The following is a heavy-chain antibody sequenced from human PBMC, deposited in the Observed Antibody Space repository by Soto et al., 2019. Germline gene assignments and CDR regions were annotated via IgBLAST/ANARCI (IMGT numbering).Heavy chain of an antibody. CDR2: VYFIGKT. J-gene: IGHJ4*02. CDR1: GVSISDTSYY. CDR3: PRQASY. V-gene: IGHV4-39*01. Sequence: QLQLQESGPGLVKPSETLSLTCNVSGVSISDTSYYWGWIRQPPGKGLEWIGSVYFIGKTYYNPSLKSRLTISVDRSKNQISLRLTSVTAADTAVYYCPRQASYWGQGTLVAVSS.